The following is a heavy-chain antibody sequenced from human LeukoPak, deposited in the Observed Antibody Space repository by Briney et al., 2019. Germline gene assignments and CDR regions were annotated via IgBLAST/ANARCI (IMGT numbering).Heavy chain of an antibody. CDR3: AKGHCSSTSCYYFDY. CDR2: ISYDGSNK. Sequence: GRSLRLSCAASGFTFSSYAMHWVRQAPGKGLEWVAVISYDGSNKYYADSVKGRFTISRDNSKSTLYLQMNSLRAEDTAVYYCAKGHCSSTSCYYFDYWGQGTLVTVSS. J-gene: IGHJ4*02. V-gene: IGHV3-30-3*01. CDR1: GFTFSSYA. D-gene: IGHD2-2*01.